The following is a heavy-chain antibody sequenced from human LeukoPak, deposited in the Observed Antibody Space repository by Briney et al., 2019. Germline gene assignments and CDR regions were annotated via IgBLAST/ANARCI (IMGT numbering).Heavy chain of an antibody. V-gene: IGHV1-18*04. CDR3: AREGLVWFGESTESFFDY. CDR1: GYTFTSYG. Sequence: ASVKVSCKASGYTFTSYGISWVRQAPGQGLEWMGWISAHNGNTNYAQKLQGRVTMTTDTSTSTAYMELRSLRSDDTAVYYCAREGLVWFGESTESFFDYWGQGTLVTVSS. J-gene: IGHJ4*02. D-gene: IGHD3-10*01. CDR2: ISAHNGNT.